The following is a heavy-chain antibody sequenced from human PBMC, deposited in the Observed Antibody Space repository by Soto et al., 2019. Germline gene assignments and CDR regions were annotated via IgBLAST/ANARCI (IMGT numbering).Heavy chain of an antibody. CDR1: GGSISSSSYY. D-gene: IGHD3-10*01. V-gene: IGHV4-39*01. CDR3: ARPLLWFGELGRREAFDI. J-gene: IGHJ3*02. CDR2: IYYSGST. Sequence: QLQLQESGPGLVKPSETLSLTCTVSGGSISSSSYYWGWIRQPPGKGLEWIGSIYYSGSTYYNPSLKSRVTISVVTFQKQFRLYLSTVTAADTAVYYCARPLLWFGELGRREAFDIFGQGTMVTVSS.